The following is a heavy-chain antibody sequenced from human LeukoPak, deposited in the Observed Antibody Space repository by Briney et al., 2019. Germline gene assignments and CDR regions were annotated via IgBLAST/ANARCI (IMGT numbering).Heavy chain of an antibody. V-gene: IGHV4-59*08. D-gene: IGHD3-10*01. Sequence: SETLSLTCAVYGGSFSGYYWSWIRQPPGKGLEWIGYIYYSGSTNYNPSLKSRVTISVDTSKNQFSLKLSSVTAADTAVYYCARAYYYGSGSYYNEIVDYWGQGTLVTVSS. J-gene: IGHJ4*02. CDR1: GGSFSGYY. CDR2: IYYSGST. CDR3: ARAYYYGSGSYYNEIVDY.